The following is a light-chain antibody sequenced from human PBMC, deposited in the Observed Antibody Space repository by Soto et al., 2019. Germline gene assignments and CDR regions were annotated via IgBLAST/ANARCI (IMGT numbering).Light chain of an antibody. Sequence: EIVLTQSPGTLSLSPGERATLSCRASQSFNSIYLAWYQQKPGQAPRLLIYGASSRATGIPDRFSGSGSGTDFTLTISRLEPEDFAVYYCQQYVSPPITFGQGTKVDI. CDR3: QQYVSPPIT. V-gene: IGKV3-20*01. CDR2: GAS. CDR1: QSFNSIY. J-gene: IGKJ1*01.